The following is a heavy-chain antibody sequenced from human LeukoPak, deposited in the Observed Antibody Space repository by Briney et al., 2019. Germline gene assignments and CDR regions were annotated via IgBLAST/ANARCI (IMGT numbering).Heavy chain of an antibody. V-gene: IGHV4-39*01. CDR2: IYYSGST. J-gene: IGHJ4*02. D-gene: IGHD3-16*02. CDR3: ARVIRSAWTANPRYFDY. Sequence: PSETLSLTCTVSGGSISSSSYYWGWIRQPPGKGLEWIGSIYYSGSTYYNPSLKSRVTISVDTSKNQFSLKLSSVTAADTAVYYCARVIRSAWTANPRYFDYWGQGTLVTVSS. CDR1: GGSISSSSYY.